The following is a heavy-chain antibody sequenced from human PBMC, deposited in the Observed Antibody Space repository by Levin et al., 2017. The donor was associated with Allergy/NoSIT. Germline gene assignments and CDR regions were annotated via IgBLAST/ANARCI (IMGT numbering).Heavy chain of an antibody. J-gene: IGHJ6*03. D-gene: IGHD2-2*01. CDR1: GYTFKNYG. V-gene: IGHV1-18*01. Sequence: ASVKVSCKASGYTFKNYGISWVRQAPGQGLEWMGWISTHNGNTNYAQSFQGRVTMTTDTSTRTDDMELRSLISDDTAVYYCARFVVTPVSYFYMDVWGKGTTVTVSS. CDR3: ARFVVTPVSYFYMDV. CDR2: ISTHNGNT.